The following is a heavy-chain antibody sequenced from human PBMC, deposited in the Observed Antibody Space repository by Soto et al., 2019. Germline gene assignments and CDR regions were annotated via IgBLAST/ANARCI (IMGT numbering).Heavy chain of an antibody. J-gene: IGHJ3*02. CDR2: IYYSGST. CDR1: GGSVSSGAYY. Sequence: QVQLQESDAGLVKASQTLSLTCTVSGGSVSSGAYYWTWIRQRPGKGLEWIGYIYYSGSTYYSPSLKRRISISLDTSKNQFSRRLSSVTAADTAMYYCARARLRAVYAFDIWGQGTMVTVSS. D-gene: IGHD5-12*01. V-gene: IGHV4-31*03. CDR3: ARARLRAVYAFDI.